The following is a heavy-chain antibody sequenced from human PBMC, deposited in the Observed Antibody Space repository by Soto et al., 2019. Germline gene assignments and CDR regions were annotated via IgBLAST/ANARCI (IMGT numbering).Heavy chain of an antibody. J-gene: IGHJ5*02. CDR3: ARDRGPSSGYYPYWFDP. CDR2: IIPIFGTA. Sequence: SVKVSCKASGGTFSSYTISWVRQAPGQGLEWMGKIIPIFGTANYAQKFQGRVTITADESTSTAYMELSSLRSEDTAVYYCARDRGPSSGYYPYWFDPWGQGTLVTVSS. CDR1: GGTFSSYT. D-gene: IGHD3-22*01. V-gene: IGHV1-69*13.